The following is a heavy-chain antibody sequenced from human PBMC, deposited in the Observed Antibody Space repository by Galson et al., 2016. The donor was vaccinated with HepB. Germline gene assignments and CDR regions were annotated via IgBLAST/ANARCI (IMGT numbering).Heavy chain of an antibody. CDR1: GYIFTNYG. J-gene: IGHJ4*02. CDR3: ARDEDYGDYRLDD. CDR2: ISAYNGNT. Sequence: SVKVSCKASGYIFTNYGISWVRQAPGQGLEWMGWISAYNGNTNYAQKFQGRVTMTTDTSTNIAYMELKSLRSDDTAVYYCARDEDYGDYRLDDWGQGTLVTVSS. D-gene: IGHD4-17*01. V-gene: IGHV1-18*01.